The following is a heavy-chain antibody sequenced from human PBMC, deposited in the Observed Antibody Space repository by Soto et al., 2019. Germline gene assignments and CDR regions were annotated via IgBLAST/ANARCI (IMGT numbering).Heavy chain of an antibody. CDR1: GYTFTSYG. D-gene: IGHD3-22*01. J-gene: IGHJ3*02. CDR3: ARDSGRITMIVVVTGAFDI. Sequence: GASVKVSCKASGYTFTSYGISWVRQAPGQGLEWMGWISAYNGNTNYAQKLQGRVTMTTDTSTSTAYMELRSLRSDDTAVYYCARDSGRITMIVVVTGAFDIWGQGTMVTVS. V-gene: IGHV1-18*04. CDR2: ISAYNGNT.